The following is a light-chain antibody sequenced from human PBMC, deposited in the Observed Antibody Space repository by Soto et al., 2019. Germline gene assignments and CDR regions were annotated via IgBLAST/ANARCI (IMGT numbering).Light chain of an antibody. V-gene: IGKV4-1*01. CDR1: QNIFYSSNNKNY. CDR3: QQYYSAPWT. CDR2: LAS. J-gene: IGKJ1*01. Sequence: DIVMTQSPDSLAVSLGERATINCKSSQNIFYSSNNKNYLAWYQQKPGQPPKLLIYLASTRESGVPDRFSGSGSGTDFTLTISGLQAEDVAVYYCQQYYSAPWTFGEGTKVQIK.